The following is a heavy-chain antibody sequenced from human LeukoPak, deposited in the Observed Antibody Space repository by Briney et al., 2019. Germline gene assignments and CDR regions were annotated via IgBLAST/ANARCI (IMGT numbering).Heavy chain of an antibody. CDR3: AKVYYGSGSYYFDY. Sequence: SGGSLRLSCAASGFTFDDYAKHWVRQAPGKGLEWVSGISWNSGSIGYADSVKGRFTISRDNAKNSLYLQMNSLRAEDTALYYCAKVYYGSGSYYFDYWGQGTLVTVSS. J-gene: IGHJ4*02. CDR1: GFTFDDYA. V-gene: IGHV3-9*01. CDR2: ISWNSGSI. D-gene: IGHD3-10*01.